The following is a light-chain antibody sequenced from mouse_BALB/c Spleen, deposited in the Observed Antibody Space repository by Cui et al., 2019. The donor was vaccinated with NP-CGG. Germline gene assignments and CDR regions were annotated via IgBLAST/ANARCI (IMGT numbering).Light chain of an antibody. Sequence: AVVPQESVLTTSPGETVTLTCRSSTGAVTTNNYANWVQEKPDHLFTGLIGGTNNRAPGVPARFSGSLIGDKAALTITGAQTEDEAIYFCALWYSNHWVFGGGTKLTVL. CDR2: GTN. CDR1: TGAVTTNNY. V-gene: IGLV1*01. CDR3: ALWYSNHWV. J-gene: IGLJ1*01.